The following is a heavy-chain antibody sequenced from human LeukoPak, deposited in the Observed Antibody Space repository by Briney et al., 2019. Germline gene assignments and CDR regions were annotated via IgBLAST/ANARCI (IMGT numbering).Heavy chain of an antibody. Sequence: PGGSLRLSCAAPGFSFSNYWMTWVRQAPGKGLEWVANIKPDGSDKYYVNSVKGRFIVSRDNTKNSLYLQMNSLRAEDTAVYYCTGGILQYWGQGTLVTVSS. V-gene: IGHV3-7*01. CDR1: GFSFSNYW. J-gene: IGHJ4*02. CDR3: TGGILQY. CDR2: IKPDGSDK.